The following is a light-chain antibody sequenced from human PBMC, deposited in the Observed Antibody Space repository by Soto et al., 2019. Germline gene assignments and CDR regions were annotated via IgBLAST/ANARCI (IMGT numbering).Light chain of an antibody. CDR3: HQYTSSPLT. CDR2: GAS. CDR1: QSITQSF. V-gene: IGKV3-20*01. J-gene: IGKJ4*01. Sequence: EIVLTQSPGTLSMSPGERATLSCRASQSITQSFLAWYQQRPGQSPRLLIYGASNRAAGIPGRFGGSGSGTDFSLIISRLEPDDFAVFYFHQYTSSPLTFGGGTMVEIK.